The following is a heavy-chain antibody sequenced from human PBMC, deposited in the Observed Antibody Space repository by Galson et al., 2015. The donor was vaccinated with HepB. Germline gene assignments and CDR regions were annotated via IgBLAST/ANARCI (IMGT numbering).Heavy chain of an antibody. J-gene: IGHJ4*02. CDR2: IKQDGSEK. Sequence: SLRLSCAASGFSFSSYWMSWVRQAPGKGLEWVANIKQDGSEKYYVDSVKGRFTISRDNAKNSLYLQMNSLRVEDTAVYYCAREGGYSGDEKEVCDYWGQGTLISVSS. CDR1: GFSFSSYW. V-gene: IGHV3-7*01. CDR3: AREGGYSGDEKEVCDY. D-gene: IGHD5-12*01.